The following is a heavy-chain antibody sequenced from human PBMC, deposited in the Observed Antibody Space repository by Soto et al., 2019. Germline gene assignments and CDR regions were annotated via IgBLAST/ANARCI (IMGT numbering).Heavy chain of an antibody. CDR2: ISSSSSTI. CDR1: GFTFSSYS. J-gene: IGHJ4*02. V-gene: IGHV3-48*01. Sequence: ESGGGLVQPGGSLRLSCAASGFTFSSYSMNWVRQAPGKGLEWVSYISSSSSTIYYADSVKGRFTISRDNAKNSLYLQMNSLRAEDTAVYYCASGAPNYYDFWSGYTAHDYWGQGTLVTVSS. CDR3: ASGAPNYYDFWSGYTAHDY. D-gene: IGHD3-3*01.